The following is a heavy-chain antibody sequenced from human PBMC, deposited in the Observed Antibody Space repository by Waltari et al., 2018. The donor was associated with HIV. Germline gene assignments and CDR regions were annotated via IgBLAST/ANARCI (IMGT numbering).Heavy chain of an antibody. D-gene: IGHD6-19*01. CDR1: GAMIRIHA. V-gene: IGHV3-30*04. CDR2: ITYDGGNQ. J-gene: IGHJ6*02. Sequence: VQSGGGVAQPGRSLILYSTASGAMIRIHAMHWVRQSADKRLEWVAVITYDGGNQFVTDSLKGRFIISRDNARDTLYLEMKLLKVEDSGIYYCVRRSVLGLDLWGQGTTVIVS. CDR3: VRRSVLGLDL.